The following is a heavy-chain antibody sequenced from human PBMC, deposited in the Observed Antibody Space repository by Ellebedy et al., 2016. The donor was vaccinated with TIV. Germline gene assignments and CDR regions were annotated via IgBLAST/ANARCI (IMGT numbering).Heavy chain of an antibody. D-gene: IGHD2-8*01. CDR3: ARDLYYGIDF. CDR2: ISDTSHYI. V-gene: IGHV3-21*01. J-gene: IGHJ6*02. CDR1: GFSFSRFA. Sequence: GESLKISCTASGFSFSRFAMNWARQAPGKGLEWVSSISDTSHYIYYADSLKGRFTISRDNAKNTLYLQMNSLRADDTAVYYCARDLYYGIDFWGQGTTVTVSS.